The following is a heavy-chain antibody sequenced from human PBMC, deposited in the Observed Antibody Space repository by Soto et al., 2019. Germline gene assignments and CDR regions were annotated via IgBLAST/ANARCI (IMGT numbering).Heavy chain of an antibody. V-gene: IGHV3-21*01. J-gene: IGHJ4*02. CDR2: SSSSGTYI. Sequence: GGSLILSCAASGFTFSTYSMNWVRQAPGKGLKWVSSSSSSGTYINYADSVKGRFTISRDNAKNSLYLEMNSLRVEDTAVYYCARDQDVVVVPTAMQSYFDYWGQGTLVTVAS. CDR3: ARDQDVVVVPTAMQSYFDY. CDR1: GFTFSTYS. D-gene: IGHD2-2*01.